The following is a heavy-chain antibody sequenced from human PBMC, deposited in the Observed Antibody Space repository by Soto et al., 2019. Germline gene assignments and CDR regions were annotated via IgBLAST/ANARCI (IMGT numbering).Heavy chain of an antibody. J-gene: IGHJ1*01. D-gene: IGHD3-22*01. CDR3: ATALGAEIVQPLRLPH. Sequence: PGESLKISCKGSGYSFTSYWIGWVRQMPGKGLEWMGIIYPGDSDTRYSPSFQGQVTISADKSISTAYLQWSSLKASDTAMYYCATALGAEIVQPLRLPHPGQGTLVTVSS. CDR1: GYSFTSYW. V-gene: IGHV5-51*01. CDR2: IYPGDSDT.